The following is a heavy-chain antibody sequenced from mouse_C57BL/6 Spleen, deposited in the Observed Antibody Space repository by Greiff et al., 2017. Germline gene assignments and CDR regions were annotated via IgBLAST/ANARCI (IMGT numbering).Heavy chain of an antibody. J-gene: IGHJ1*03. CDR1: GYAFSSSW. Sequence: QVQLQQSGPELVKPGASVKISCKASGYAFSSSWMNWVKQRPGKGLEWIGRIYPGDGDTNYNGKFKGKATLTADKSSSTAYMQLSSLTSEDSAVYFCARWGSTMVTYWYFDVWGTGTTVTVSS. CDR3: ARWGSTMVTYWYFDV. CDR2: IYPGDGDT. D-gene: IGHD2-2*01. V-gene: IGHV1-82*01.